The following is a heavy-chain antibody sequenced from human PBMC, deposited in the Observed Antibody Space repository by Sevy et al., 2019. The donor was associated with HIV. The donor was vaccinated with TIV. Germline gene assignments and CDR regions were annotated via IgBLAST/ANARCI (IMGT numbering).Heavy chain of an antibody. J-gene: IGHJ4*02. CDR1: GGSISRYY. CDR2: IYYSGST. V-gene: IGHV4-59*08. CDR3: ARQSPIAAATNYFDY. Sequence: SETLSLTCTVSGGSISRYYWSWIRQPPGKGLEWIGYIYYSGSTNYNPSLKSRVTISVDTSKNQFSLKLSSVTAADTAVYYCARQSPIAAATNYFDYWGQGTLVTVSS. D-gene: IGHD6-13*01.